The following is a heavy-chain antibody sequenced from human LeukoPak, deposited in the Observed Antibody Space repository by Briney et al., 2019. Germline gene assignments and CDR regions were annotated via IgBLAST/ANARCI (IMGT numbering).Heavy chain of an antibody. J-gene: IGHJ4*02. D-gene: IGHD4-17*01. CDR2: IIPCFGTA. V-gene: IGHV1-69*05. CDR3: ARPMTTVTTGFDY. CDR1: GGTFNSYV. Sequence: SVKVSCKASGGTFNSYVINWVRQAPGQGLELMGRIIPCFGTANYAQKFQGRVTITTDESTSTAYMELSNLRSEDTAVYFCARPMTTVTTGFDYWGQGTLVTVSS.